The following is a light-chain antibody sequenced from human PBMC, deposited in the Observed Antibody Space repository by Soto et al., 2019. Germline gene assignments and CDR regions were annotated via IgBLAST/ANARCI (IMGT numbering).Light chain of an antibody. CDR3: GTWDSSLSAVV. CDR1: SSNIGNNY. CDR2: DSN. V-gene: IGLV1-51*01. Sequence: QSVLTQPPSVSAAPGQKVTIYRSGSSSNIGNNYVSWYQQLPGTAPKLLIYDSNKRPSGIPDRFSGSKSGTSATLGITGLQTGDEADYYCGTWDSSLSAVVFGGGTKLTVL. J-gene: IGLJ2*01.